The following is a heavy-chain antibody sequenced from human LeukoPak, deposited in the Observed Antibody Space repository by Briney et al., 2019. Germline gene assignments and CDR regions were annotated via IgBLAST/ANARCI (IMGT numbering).Heavy chain of an antibody. J-gene: IGHJ4*02. D-gene: IGHD5-18*01. CDR3: AKDLGYSYGAFDY. CDR1: GFTFSSYG. V-gene: IGHV3-30*02. CDR2: IWYDGSNK. Sequence: GGSLRLSCAASGFTFSSYGMHWVRQAPGKGLEWVAVIWYDGSNKYYADSVKGRFTISRDNSKNTLYLQMNSLRAEDTAVYYCAKDLGYSYGAFDYWGQGTLVTVSS.